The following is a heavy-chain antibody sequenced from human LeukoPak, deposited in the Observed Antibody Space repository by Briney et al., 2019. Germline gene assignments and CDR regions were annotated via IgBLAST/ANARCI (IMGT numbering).Heavy chain of an antibody. Sequence: GGSLRLSCAASGFTFSSYDMHWVRQATGKGLEWVSAIDTAGDTYYPGSVKGRSTISRENAKNSLYLQMNSLRAEDTAVYYCARKDGSPFDYWGQGTLVTVSS. J-gene: IGHJ4*02. CDR2: IDTAGDT. CDR1: GFTFSSYD. D-gene: IGHD3-10*01. V-gene: IGHV3-13*01. CDR3: ARKDGSPFDY.